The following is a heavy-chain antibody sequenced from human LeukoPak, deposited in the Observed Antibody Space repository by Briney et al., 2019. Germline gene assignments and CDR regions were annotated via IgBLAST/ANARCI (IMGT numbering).Heavy chain of an antibody. V-gene: IGHV1-18*01. Sequence: GASVKVFCKASGYTFTSYGISWVRQAPGQGLEWMGWISAYNGNTNYAQKLQGRVTMTTDTSTSTAYMELRSLRSDDTAVYYCAREGSGSYYNVFGTYYFDYWGQGTLVTVSS. D-gene: IGHD3-10*01. CDR2: ISAYNGNT. CDR1: GYTFTSYG. CDR3: AREGSGSYYNVFGTYYFDY. J-gene: IGHJ4*02.